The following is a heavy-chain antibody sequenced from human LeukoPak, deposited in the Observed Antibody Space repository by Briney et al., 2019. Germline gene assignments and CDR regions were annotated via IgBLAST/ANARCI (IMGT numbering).Heavy chain of an antibody. CDR1: GFTFSSYG. J-gene: IGHJ4*02. CDR3: ARAAAGNRGWDWYYFDY. Sequence: GGSLRLSCAASGFTFSSYGMSWVRQAPGKGLEWVSAISGSGGSTYYADSVKGRFTISRDNSKNTLYLQVNNLRAEDTAVYYCARAAAGNRGWDWYYFDYWGQGTLVSVSS. D-gene: IGHD6-13*01. V-gene: IGHV3-23*01. CDR2: ISGSGGST.